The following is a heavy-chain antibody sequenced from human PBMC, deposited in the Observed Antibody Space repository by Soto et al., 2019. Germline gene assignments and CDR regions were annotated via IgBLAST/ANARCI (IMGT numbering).Heavy chain of an antibody. Sequence: QVQLVESGGGVVQPGRSLRLSCAASGFTFSSYGMHWVRQAPGKGLEWVAVISYDGSNKYYADSVKGRFTISRDNSKNTLYLKMNSPRAEDTAEYYCAKSYYDADGMDVWGQGTPVTVSS. J-gene: IGHJ6*02. D-gene: IGHD3-22*01. CDR2: ISYDGSNK. V-gene: IGHV3-30*18. CDR3: AKSYYDADGMDV. CDR1: GFTFSSYG.